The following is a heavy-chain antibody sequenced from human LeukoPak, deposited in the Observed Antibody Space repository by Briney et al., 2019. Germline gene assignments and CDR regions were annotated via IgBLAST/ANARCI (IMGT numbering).Heavy chain of an antibody. Sequence: GASVKVSCKASGYTFTSYDINWVRQATGQGLEWMGWMNPNSGNTGYAQKLQGRVTMTRDTSISTAYMELSSLRSEDTAVYYCARMSYYDRRGDNWFDPWGQGTLVIVSS. CDR3: ARMSYYDRRGDNWFDP. CDR2: MNPNSGNT. J-gene: IGHJ5*02. D-gene: IGHD3-22*01. V-gene: IGHV1-8*01. CDR1: GYTFTSYD.